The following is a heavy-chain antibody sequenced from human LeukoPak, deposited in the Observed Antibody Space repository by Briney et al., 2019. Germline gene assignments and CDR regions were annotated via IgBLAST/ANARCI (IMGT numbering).Heavy chain of an antibody. D-gene: IGHD6-19*01. V-gene: IGHV3-30*03. CDR3: TRDFLAVDDY. J-gene: IGHJ4*02. CDR2: ISYDGSNK. CDR1: GFTFSSYG. Sequence: GGSLRLSCAASGFTFSSYGMHWVRQAPGKGLEWVAVISYDGSNKYYADSVKGRFTISRDNSKNTLYLQMNSLRAEDTAVYYCTRDFLAVDDYWGQGTLVTVSS.